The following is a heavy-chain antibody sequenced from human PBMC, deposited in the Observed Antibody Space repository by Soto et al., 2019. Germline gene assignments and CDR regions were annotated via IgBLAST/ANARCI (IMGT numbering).Heavy chain of an antibody. Sequence: GDSLKISCKGSGYSFTSYWIGWVRQMPGKGLEWMGAIFPGDSNSRYSPSFQGQVIFSAEKTTSTAYLQWSSLKASDTATYYCARQGEVLDFWGQGTLVTVSS. CDR2: IFPGDSNS. CDR3: ARQGEVLDF. V-gene: IGHV5-51*01. CDR1: GYSFTSYW. D-gene: IGHD2-8*02. J-gene: IGHJ4*02.